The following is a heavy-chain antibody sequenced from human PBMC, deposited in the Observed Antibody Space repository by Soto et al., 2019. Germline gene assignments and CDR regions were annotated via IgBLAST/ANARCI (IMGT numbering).Heavy chain of an antibody. CDR2: ISAYNGNT. Sequence: ASVKVSCKASGYTFTSYGISWVRQAPGQGLEWMGWISAYNGNTNYAQKLQGRVTMTTDTSTSTAYMELRSLRSDDTAVYYCARSLLRNYYYYMDVWGKGTTVTVSS. CDR3: ARSLLRNYYYYMDV. D-gene: IGHD3-10*01. CDR1: GYTFTSYG. V-gene: IGHV1-18*01. J-gene: IGHJ6*03.